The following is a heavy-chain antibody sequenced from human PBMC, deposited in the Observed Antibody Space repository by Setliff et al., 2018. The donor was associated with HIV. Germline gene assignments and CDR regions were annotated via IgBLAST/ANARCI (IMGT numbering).Heavy chain of an antibody. CDR2: TTNKADSYNT. CDR1: GFTFSDHY. J-gene: IGHJ4*02. D-gene: IGHD2-15*01. CDR3: VRGLGSEFDY. Sequence: PGGSLRLSCAASGFTFSDHYMDWVRQAPGKGLEWVGRTTNKADSYNTNYAASVKGKFTIARDDSKKSLYLQMNSLKIEDTAVYYCVRGLGSEFDYGGQGTLVTVS. V-gene: IGHV3-72*01.